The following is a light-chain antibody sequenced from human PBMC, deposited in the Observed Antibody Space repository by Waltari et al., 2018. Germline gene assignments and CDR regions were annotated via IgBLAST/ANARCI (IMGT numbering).Light chain of an antibody. J-gene: IGKJ5*01. CDR2: KVS. CDR3: MQGTHWPPIT. Sequence: DVVMTQSPLSLPVTLGQPASISCRSSQSLVHSDGNTYLNWLVQRPGQSPRRLIYKVSRRDAGVPDRFSGSGSGPDFTLTSSAVEAEDVGIYYCMQGTHWPPITFGQGTRLEIK. CDR1: QSLVHSDGNTY. V-gene: IGKV2-30*02.